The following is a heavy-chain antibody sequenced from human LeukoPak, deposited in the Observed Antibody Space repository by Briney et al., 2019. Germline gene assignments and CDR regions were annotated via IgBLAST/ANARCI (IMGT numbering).Heavy chain of an antibody. CDR3: AAQKNFRLDY. CDR1: GDSISNYF. D-gene: IGHD3-10*01. CDR2: ISYSGTH. J-gene: IGHJ4*02. Sequence: PSETLSLTCTVSGDSISNYFWRWLRQPPGQGREWIGYISYSGTHYYNPSLKSRVTISLGTAKNQFSLQVNSVTAADSAVDYCAAQKNFRLDYLGQGALVTVSS. V-gene: IGHV4-59*08.